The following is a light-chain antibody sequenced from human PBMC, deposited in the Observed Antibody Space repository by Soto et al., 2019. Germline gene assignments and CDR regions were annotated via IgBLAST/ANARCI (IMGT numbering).Light chain of an antibody. CDR3: QQYNSYAST. CDR2: DAS. Sequence: DIPMTQSPSTLSASGGDGVGVACRASQSISSWLAWYQQKPGKAPNLLIYDASSLESGVPSRFSGSGSGTEFTLTISSLQPDDFATYYCQQYNSYASTFGQGTRLEIK. CDR1: QSISSW. V-gene: IGKV1-5*01. J-gene: IGKJ5*01.